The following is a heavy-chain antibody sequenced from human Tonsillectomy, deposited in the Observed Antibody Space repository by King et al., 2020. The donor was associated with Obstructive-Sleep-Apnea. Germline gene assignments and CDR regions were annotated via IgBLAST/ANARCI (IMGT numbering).Heavy chain of an antibody. CDR2: ISGSGCST. V-gene: IGHV3-23*04. CDR3: AKRGGTAMVTGYYYGMDV. CDR1: GFTFSSYA. Sequence: VQLVESGGGLVQPGGSLRLSCAASGFTFSSYAMSWVRQAPGKGLEWVSAISGSGCSTYYADSVKGRFTISRDNSKNTLYLQMNSLRAGDTAVYYCAKRGGTAMVTGYYYGMDVWGHGTTVTVSS. D-gene: IGHD5-18*01. J-gene: IGHJ6*02.